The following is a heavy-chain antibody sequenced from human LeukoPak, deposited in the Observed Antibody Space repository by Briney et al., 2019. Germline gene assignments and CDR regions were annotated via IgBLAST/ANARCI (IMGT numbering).Heavy chain of an antibody. CDR2: ISGYNGNT. CDR3: ARDSTVTQYYYYYYMDV. CDR1: GYTFTNYG. D-gene: IGHD4-17*01. V-gene: IGHV1-18*01. J-gene: IGHJ6*03. Sequence: ASVKVSCKASGYTFTNYGITWVRQAPGQGLEWMGWISGYNGNTDYAQKFQGRVTMTRDTSISTAYMELSSLRSDDTAIYYCARDSTVTQYYYYYYMDVWGKGTTVTVSS.